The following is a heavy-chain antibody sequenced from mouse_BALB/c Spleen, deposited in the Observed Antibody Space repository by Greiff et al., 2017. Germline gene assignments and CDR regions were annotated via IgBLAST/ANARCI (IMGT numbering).Heavy chain of an antibody. V-gene: IGHV5-6-3*01. CDR2: INSNGGST. J-gene: IGHJ3*01. CDR1: GFTFSSYG. CDR3: ARDYTGTWFAY. D-gene: IGHD4-1*01. Sequence: EVKLQESGGGLVQPGGSLKLSCAASGFTFSSYGMSWVRQTPDKRLELVATINSNGGSTYYPDSVKGRFTISRDNAKNTLYLQMSSLKSEDTAMYYCARDYTGTWFAYWGQGTLVTVSA.